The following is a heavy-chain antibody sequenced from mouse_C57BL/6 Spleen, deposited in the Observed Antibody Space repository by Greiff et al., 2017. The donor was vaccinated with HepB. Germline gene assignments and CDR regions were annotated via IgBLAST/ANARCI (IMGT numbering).Heavy chain of an antibody. CDR2: IDPSDSYT. CDR1: GYTFTSYW. V-gene: IGHV1-59*01. CDR3: ARVGGSDYWYFDV. Sequence: QVQLQQPGAELVRPGTSVKLSCKASGYTFTSYWMHWVKQRPGQGLEWIGVIDPSDSYTNYNQKFKGKATLTVDTSSSTAYMQLSSLTSEDSAVYYCARVGGSDYWYFDVWGTGTTVTVSS. J-gene: IGHJ1*03.